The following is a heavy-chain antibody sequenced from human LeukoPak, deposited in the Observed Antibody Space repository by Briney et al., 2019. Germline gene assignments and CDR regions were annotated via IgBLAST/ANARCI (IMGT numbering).Heavy chain of an antibody. CDR1: VFSFSSYA. D-gene: IGHD3-10*01. CDR2: IRGNSET. V-gene: IGHV3-23*01. CDR3: AKANLVSDADAVL. J-gene: IGHJ1*01. Sequence: GGSLRLSCAASVFSFSSYAMSWVREAPEGGVEWVSSIRGNSETFYAASVMGRCTLSRDDSRNMVHLQLNSIGVEDTALYYCAKANLVSDADAVLWGQGTQVIVSS.